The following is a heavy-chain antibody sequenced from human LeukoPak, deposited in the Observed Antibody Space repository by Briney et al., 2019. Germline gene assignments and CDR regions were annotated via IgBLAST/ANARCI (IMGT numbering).Heavy chain of an antibody. J-gene: IGHJ4*02. V-gene: IGHV4-59*01. CDR3: ARDTTPQSRIVGATKGGFDY. D-gene: IGHD1-26*01. Sequence: SETLSLTCTVSGGSISSYYWSWIRQPPGKGLEWIGYIYYSGSTNYNPSLKSRVTISVDTSKNQFSLKLSSVTAADTAVYYCARDTTPQSRIVGATKGGFDYWGQGTLVTVSS. CDR2: IYYSGST. CDR1: GGSISSYY.